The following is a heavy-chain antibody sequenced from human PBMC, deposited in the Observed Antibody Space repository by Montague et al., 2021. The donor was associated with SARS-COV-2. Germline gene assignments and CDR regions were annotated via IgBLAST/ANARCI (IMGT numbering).Heavy chain of an antibody. CDR1: GDSISSSSYN. CDR2: VHYNGRA. V-gene: IGHV4-39*01. J-gene: IGHJ4*02. CDR3: TRHIHMTLLEPSPGFDY. D-gene: IGHD2-21*01. Sequence: SETLSLTCTVSGDSISSSSYNWGWIRQPPGKGLEWIGSVHYNGRAYYNPSLKSRVTIYVDTSKNQVSLRLSSVTAADTAVYYFTRHIHMTLLEPSPGFDYWGQGTLVTVSS.